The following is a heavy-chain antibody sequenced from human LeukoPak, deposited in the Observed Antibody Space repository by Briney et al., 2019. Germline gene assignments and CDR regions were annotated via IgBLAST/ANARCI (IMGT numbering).Heavy chain of an antibody. CDR3: ARDRIAVAGMGAFQH. CDR2: ISYDGTNE. J-gene: IGHJ1*01. CDR1: RFTFSSYA. D-gene: IGHD6-19*01. V-gene: IGHV3-30*04. Sequence: GRSLRPSCAASRFTFSSYAMHWVRQAPGKGLEWVAAISYDGTNEYHADSVKGRFTISRDNSKNTLYLQMNSLRAEDTAIYYCARDRIAVAGMGAFQHWGQGTLVTVSS.